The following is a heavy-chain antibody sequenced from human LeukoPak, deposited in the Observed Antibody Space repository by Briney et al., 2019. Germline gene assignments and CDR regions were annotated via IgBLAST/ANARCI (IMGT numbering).Heavy chain of an antibody. CDR1: GFTFSNYG. CDR3: AKGYSYLDY. J-gene: IGHJ4*02. V-gene: IGHV3-33*06. Sequence: GGSLRLSCAASGFTFSNYGMHWVRQAPGKGLEWVAAIWYDVINKNYADSVKGRFTISRDNSKNTLYLQMNSLRAEDTAVYYCAKGYSYLDYWGQGTLVTVSS. D-gene: IGHD5-18*01. CDR2: IWYDVINK.